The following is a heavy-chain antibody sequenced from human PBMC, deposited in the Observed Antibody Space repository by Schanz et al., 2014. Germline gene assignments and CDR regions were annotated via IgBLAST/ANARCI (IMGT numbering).Heavy chain of an antibody. Sequence: EVHLLESGGGLVQPGGSLRLSCAASGFSFGTYAMSWVRQAPGKGLLWVSSISGTGGDDTYYADSVKGRFTISRDNAKNSLFLQMNSLRAEDTAVYYCTTDNGHFAFDFWGQGTMVTVSS. D-gene: IGHD2-8*01. CDR3: TTDNGHFAFDF. V-gene: IGHV3-23*01. CDR2: ISGTGGDDT. CDR1: GFSFGTYA. J-gene: IGHJ3*01.